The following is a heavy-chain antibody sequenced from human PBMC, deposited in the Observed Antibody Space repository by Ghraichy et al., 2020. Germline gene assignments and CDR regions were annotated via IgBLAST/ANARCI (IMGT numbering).Heavy chain of an antibody. CDR2: ISGSGGGT. D-gene: IGHD3-10*01. CDR1: GFTFSTYA. CDR3: AKDLRPRAGGNREFAMDV. Sequence: GGSLRLSCVASGFTFSTYAMSWVRQAPGKGLEWVSTISGSGGGTYYADSVKGRIAISRDNSQDTLYLQLNSLKAEDTAVYYCAKDLRPRAGGNREFAMDVRGRGTSITVSS. J-gene: IGHJ6*03. V-gene: IGHV3-23*01.